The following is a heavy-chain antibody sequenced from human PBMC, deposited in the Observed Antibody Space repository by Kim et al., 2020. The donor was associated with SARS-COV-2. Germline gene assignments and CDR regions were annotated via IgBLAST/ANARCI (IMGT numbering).Heavy chain of an antibody. V-gene: IGHV4-39*01. D-gene: IGHD6-6*01. Sequence: SETLSLTCTVSGGSISSSSYYWGWIRQPPGKGLEWIGSIYYSGSTYYNPSLKSRVTISVDTAKNQFSLKLSSVTAADTAVYYCARLWLVHSHFDYWGQGT. CDR2: IYYSGST. CDR1: GGSISSSSYY. J-gene: IGHJ4*02. CDR3: ARLWLVHSHFDY.